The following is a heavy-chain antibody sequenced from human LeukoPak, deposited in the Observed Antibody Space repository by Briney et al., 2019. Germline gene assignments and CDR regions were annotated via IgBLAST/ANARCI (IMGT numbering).Heavy chain of an antibody. CDR3: ARVWGFGELLTFDY. CDR1: GGSFSGYY. Sequence: PSETLSLTCAVYGGSFSGYYWSWIRQPPGKGLEWIGEINHSGSTNYNPSLKSRVTISVDTSKNQFSLKLSSVTAADTAVYYCARVWGFGELLTFDYWGQGTLVTVSS. V-gene: IGHV4-34*01. J-gene: IGHJ4*02. D-gene: IGHD3-10*01. CDR2: INHSGST.